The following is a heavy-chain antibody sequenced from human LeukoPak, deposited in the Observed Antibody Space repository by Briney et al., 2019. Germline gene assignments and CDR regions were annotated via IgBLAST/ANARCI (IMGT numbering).Heavy chain of an antibody. Sequence: GGSLKLSCAASGFTFSSYAMHWVRQAPGKGLEYVSAISSNGGSTYYADSVKGRFTISRDNSKNTLYLQMSSLRAEDTAVYYCVKDRVSISSSGYFDYWGQGTLVTVSS. CDR1: GFTFSSYA. D-gene: IGHD6-13*01. CDR3: VKDRVSISSSGYFDY. J-gene: IGHJ4*02. V-gene: IGHV3-64D*06. CDR2: ISSNGGST.